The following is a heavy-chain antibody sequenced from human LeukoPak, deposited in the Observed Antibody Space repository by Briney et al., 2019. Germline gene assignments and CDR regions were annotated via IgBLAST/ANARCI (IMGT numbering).Heavy chain of an antibody. CDR3: ARRDIIVVVSASDY. Sequence: GGSLRLSCAASGFTFSDYVMIWVRQAPGKGLEGVSGITASGDRTFYGDSVRGRFTMSRDNSKNTVYLQMNSLRVDDTAVYYCARRDIIVVVSASDYWGQGTLVTVPS. V-gene: IGHV3-23*01. D-gene: IGHD2-15*01. CDR1: GFTFSDYV. J-gene: IGHJ4*02. CDR2: ITASGDRT.